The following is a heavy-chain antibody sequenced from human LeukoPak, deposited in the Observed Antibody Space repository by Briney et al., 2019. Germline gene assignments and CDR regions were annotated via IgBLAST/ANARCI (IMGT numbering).Heavy chain of an antibody. Sequence: TGGSLRLSCAASGFDFSTYGMHWVRQAPGKGLEWVAIIWYDGTTKYYADSVKGRFTISRDNSKNTLYLQMNSLRAEDTAVYYCAKSIPQRGNGVGDYWGQGTLVTVSS. D-gene: IGHD4-17*01. V-gene: IGHV3-33*06. CDR2: IWYDGTTK. CDR3: AKSIPQRGNGVGDY. CDR1: GFDFSTYG. J-gene: IGHJ4*02.